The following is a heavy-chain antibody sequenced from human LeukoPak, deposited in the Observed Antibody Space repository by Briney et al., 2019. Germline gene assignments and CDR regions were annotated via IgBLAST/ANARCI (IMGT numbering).Heavy chain of an antibody. CDR3: AKGTRYYYGSGSIDLDY. Sequence: GGSLRLSCAASGFTFSSYAMSWVRQAPGKGLEWVSAISGSGGSTYYADSVKGRFTISRDNSKNTLYLQMNGLRAEDTAVYYCAKGTRYYYGSGSIDLDYWGQGTLVTVSS. J-gene: IGHJ4*02. CDR1: GFTFSSYA. D-gene: IGHD3-10*01. V-gene: IGHV3-23*01. CDR2: ISGSGGST.